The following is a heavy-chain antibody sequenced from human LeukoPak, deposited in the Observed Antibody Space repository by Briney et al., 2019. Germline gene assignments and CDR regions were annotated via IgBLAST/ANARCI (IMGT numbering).Heavy chain of an antibody. CDR1: GYTFTSYD. Sequence: ASVKVSCKASGYTFTSYDINWVRQATGQGLEWMGWMNPNSGNTGYAQKFQGRVTMTRNTSINTAYMELSSLRSEDTAVYYWARGQMAGIAARRDFDDWGQGTLVTVSS. V-gene: IGHV1-8*01. J-gene: IGHJ4*02. D-gene: IGHD6-6*01. CDR3: ARGQMAGIAARRDFDD. CDR2: MNPNSGNT.